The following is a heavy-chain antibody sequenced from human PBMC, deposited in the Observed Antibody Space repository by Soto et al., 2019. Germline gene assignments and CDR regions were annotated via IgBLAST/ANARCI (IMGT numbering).Heavy chain of an antibody. V-gene: IGHV1-69*13. CDR2: IIPIFGTA. CDR3: ASDTYYYDTSGYYSFDY. CDR1: GGTFSSYA. J-gene: IGHJ4*02. Sequence: GASVKVSCKASGGTFSSYAISWVRQAPGQGLEWMGGIIPIFGTANYAQKFQGRVTITADESTSTACMELSSLRSEDTAVYYCASDTYYYDTSGYYSFDYWGKGTLVTVSS. D-gene: IGHD3-22*01.